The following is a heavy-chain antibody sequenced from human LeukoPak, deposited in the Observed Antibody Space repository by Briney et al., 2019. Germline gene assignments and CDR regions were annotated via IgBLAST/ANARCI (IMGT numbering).Heavy chain of an antibody. Sequence: GGSLRLSCVASGFSFSGFSMSWVRQAPGKGLEWVAKMNEYGSEIFYVDSVKGRFTISRDNAKNSLYLQMNSLRAEDTAVYYCAELGITMIGGVWGKGTTVTISS. CDR3: AELGITMIGGV. D-gene: IGHD3-10*02. V-gene: IGHV3-7*01. J-gene: IGHJ6*04. CDR2: MNEYGSEI. CDR1: GFSFSGFS.